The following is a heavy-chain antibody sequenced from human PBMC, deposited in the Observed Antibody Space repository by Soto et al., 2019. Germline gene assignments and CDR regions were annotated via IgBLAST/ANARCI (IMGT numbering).Heavy chain of an antibody. CDR3: ARLWDRWFDA. V-gene: IGHV4-4*02. CDR2: IYHDEST. D-gene: IGHD1-26*01. CDR1: GFTVSSNY. Sequence: GSLRLSCAASGFTVSSNYMSWVRQAPGKGLEWIGEIYHDESTNYNPSLQSRVTISVDKSKNQFSLTVISVTAEDTAVYYCARLWDRWFDAWGQGTLVTVSS. J-gene: IGHJ5*02.